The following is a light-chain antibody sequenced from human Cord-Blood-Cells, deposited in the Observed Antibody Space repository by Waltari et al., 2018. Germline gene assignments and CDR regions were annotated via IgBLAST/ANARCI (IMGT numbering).Light chain of an antibody. J-gene: IGKJ2*01. CDR1: PSVSSN. CDR3: QQYNNWPMYT. CDR2: GAS. V-gene: IGKV3-15*01. Sequence: EIVMTQSPATLSVSPGARATLSCRASPSVSSNLAWYQQKPGQVPRLRIYGASTRATGIPARFSGSGSGTEFTLTISSLQSEVFAVYYCQQYNNWPMYTFGQGTKLEIK.